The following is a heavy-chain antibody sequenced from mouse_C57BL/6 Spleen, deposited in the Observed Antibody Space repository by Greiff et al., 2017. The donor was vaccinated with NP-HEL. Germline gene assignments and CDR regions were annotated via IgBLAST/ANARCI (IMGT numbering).Heavy chain of an antibody. D-gene: IGHD4-1*01. CDR3: ARGGTGTRFAY. Sequence: EVQRVESGGGLVKPGGSLKLSCAASGFTFSDYGMHWVRQAPEKGLEWVAYISRGSSTIYYADTVKGRFTISRDNAKNTLFLQMTSLRSEDTAMYYCARGGTGTRFAYWGQGTLVTVSA. V-gene: IGHV5-17*01. CDR2: ISRGSSTI. CDR1: GFTFSDYG. J-gene: IGHJ3*01.